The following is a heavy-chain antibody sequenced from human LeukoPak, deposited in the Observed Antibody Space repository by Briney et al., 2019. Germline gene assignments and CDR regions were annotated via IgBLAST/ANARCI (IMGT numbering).Heavy chain of an antibody. CDR2: IDSDGNST. D-gene: IGHD1-26*01. V-gene: IGHV3-74*03. J-gene: IGHJ4*02. CDR3: ARGRIVGATREDY. Sequence: GGSLRLSCAATGFTISDYYMSWIRQAPGKGLVWVSRIDSDGNSTMYADSVKGRFTISRDNAKTTVFLQMNSLRAEDTAVCYCARGRIVGATREDYWGQGTLVTVSS. CDR1: GFTISDYY.